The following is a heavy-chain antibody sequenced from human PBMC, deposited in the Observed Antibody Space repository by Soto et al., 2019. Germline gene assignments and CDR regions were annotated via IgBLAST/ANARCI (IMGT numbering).Heavy chain of an antibody. Sequence: GGPLRLSCAASGFSFGSNGMHWVRLAPGKGLEWVAVISYDGSNKYYADSVKGRFTISRDNSKNTLYLQMNSLRAEDTAVYYCAKDREDSSGYYRAFDYWGQGT. CDR3: AKDREDSSGYYRAFDY. CDR2: ISYDGSNK. V-gene: IGHV3-30*18. D-gene: IGHD3-22*01. CDR1: GFSFGSNG. J-gene: IGHJ4*02.